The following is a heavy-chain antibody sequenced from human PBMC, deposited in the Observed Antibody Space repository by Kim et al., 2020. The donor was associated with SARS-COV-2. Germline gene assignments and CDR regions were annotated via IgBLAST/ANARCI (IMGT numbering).Heavy chain of an antibody. CDR3: ASSRGLWFGEPVGY. J-gene: IGHJ4*02. D-gene: IGHD3-10*01. Sequence: NPSLKRRVTISVDTSKNQFSLKRSSVTAADTAVYYCASSRGLWFGEPVGYWGQGTLVTVSS. V-gene: IGHV4-34*01.